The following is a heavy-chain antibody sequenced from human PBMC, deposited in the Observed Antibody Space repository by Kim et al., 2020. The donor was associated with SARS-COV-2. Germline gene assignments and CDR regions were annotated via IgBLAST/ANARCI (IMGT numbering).Heavy chain of an antibody. V-gene: IGHV3-23*01. Sequence: GGSLRLSCIASGSTFSTYAMSWVRQAPGKGLEWVSAISGSGGDTYYADSVKGRFAISRDNSRNTLYLQMTSLRAEDTALYYCAKEQWPRLDPWGQGTLVTVSS. CDR2: ISGSGGDT. D-gene: IGHD6-19*01. CDR3: AKEQWPRLDP. J-gene: IGHJ5*02. CDR1: GSTFSTYA.